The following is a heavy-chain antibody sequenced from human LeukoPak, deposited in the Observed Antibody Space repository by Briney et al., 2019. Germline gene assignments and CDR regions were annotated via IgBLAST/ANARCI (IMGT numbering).Heavy chain of an antibody. CDR1: GFTFSSYA. Sequence: PGGSLRLSCAASGFTFSSYAMSWVRQAPGKGLEWVSAISGSGGSTYYADSVRGRFTISRDNSKNTLYLQMNSLRAEDTAVYCCAKDREVVAATFDFDYWGQGTLVTVSS. CDR3: AKDREVVAATFDFDY. D-gene: IGHD2-15*01. J-gene: IGHJ4*02. V-gene: IGHV3-23*01. CDR2: ISGSGGST.